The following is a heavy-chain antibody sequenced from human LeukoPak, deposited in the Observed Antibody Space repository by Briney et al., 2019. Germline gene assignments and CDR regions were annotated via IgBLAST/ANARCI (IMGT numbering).Heavy chain of an antibody. CDR2: INHSGST. D-gene: IGHD3-16*01. CDR3: ARPFELGRGGAFDY. Sequence: SETLSLTCAVYGGSFSGYYWSWIRQPPGKGLEWIGEINHSGSTNYNPSLKSRVTISVDTSKNQFSLKLSSVTAADTAVYYCARPFELGRGGAFDYWGQGTLVTVSS. J-gene: IGHJ4*02. V-gene: IGHV4-34*01. CDR1: GGSFSGYY.